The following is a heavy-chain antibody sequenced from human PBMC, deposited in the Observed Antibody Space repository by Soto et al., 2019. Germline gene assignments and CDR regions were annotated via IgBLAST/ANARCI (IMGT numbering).Heavy chain of an antibody. J-gene: IGHJ3*02. CDR1: GGSISSYY. Sequence: SETLSLTCTASGGSISSYYWSWIRQPPGKGLEWIGYIYYSGSTNYNPSLKSRVTISVDTSKNQFSLKLSSVTAADTAVYYCGSLNTPGTTGPNDAFDIGGKGKMVPVSS. CDR3: GSLNTPGTTGPNDAFDI. CDR2: IYYSGST. V-gene: IGHV4-59*08. D-gene: IGHD1-1*01.